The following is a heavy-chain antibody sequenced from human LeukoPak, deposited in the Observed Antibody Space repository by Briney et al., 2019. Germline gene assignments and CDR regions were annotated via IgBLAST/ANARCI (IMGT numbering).Heavy chain of an antibody. D-gene: IGHD3-22*01. CDR2: IYPADSDT. CDR1: GYNFISYW. V-gene: IGHV5-51*01. J-gene: IGHJ4*02. Sequence: GESLKISCKGSGYNFISYWIGWVRQMPGKGLEWMGIIYPADSDTTYSPSLQGQVTISADKSISTAYLQWSSLKASDTAIYYCARQFGYFDSSGLFDYWGQGTLVTVSS. CDR3: ARQFGYFDSSGLFDY.